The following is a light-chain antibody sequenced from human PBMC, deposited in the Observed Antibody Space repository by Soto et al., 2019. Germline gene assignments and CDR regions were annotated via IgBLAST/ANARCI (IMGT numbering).Light chain of an antibody. CDR2: EVN. V-gene: IGLV2-8*01. CDR3: SSYADDNISV. Sequence: QSVLAQPPSASGSPGQSVTISCTGTTGDIGFYNYVSWYQQYPGKAPKLIIFEVNKRPSGVPDRFSGSKSGNTASLTVSGLQADDEADYYCSSYADDNISVFGTGTKVTVL. CDR1: TGDIGFYNY. J-gene: IGLJ1*01.